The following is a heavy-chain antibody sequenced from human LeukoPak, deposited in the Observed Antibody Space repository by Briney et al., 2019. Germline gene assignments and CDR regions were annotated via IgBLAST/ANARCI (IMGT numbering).Heavy chain of an antibody. D-gene: IGHD3-22*01. J-gene: IGHJ4*02. CDR2: TYYRSKWYN. CDR3: ARSPCDSSGYPFYYFDY. V-gene: IGHV6-1*01. Sequence: SQTLSLTCAISGDSVSSNTAAWNWIRLSPSRGLEWLGRTYYRSKWYNDYALSVKSRIAINPDTSKNQFSLQLNSVTPEDTAVYYCARSPCDSSGYPFYYFDYWGQGTLVTVSS. CDR1: GDSVSSNTAA.